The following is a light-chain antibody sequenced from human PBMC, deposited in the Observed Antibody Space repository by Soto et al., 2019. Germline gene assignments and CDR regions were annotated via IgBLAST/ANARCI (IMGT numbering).Light chain of an antibody. CDR1: TSNIGSQT. V-gene: IGLV1-44*01. J-gene: IGLJ3*02. CDR3: AAWDGNLKGWL. CDR2: SDD. Sequence: QSVLTQPPSASGTPGQRVTISCSGDTSNIGSQTVNWYQQFPGTAPRLLVYSDDQWLSGVPDRFSGSKSGTSASLAINGLQSEDEATYYCAAWDGNLKGWLFGGGTKVTVL.